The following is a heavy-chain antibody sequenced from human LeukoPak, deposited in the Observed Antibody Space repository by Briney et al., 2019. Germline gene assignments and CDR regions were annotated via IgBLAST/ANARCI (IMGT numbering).Heavy chain of an antibody. J-gene: IGHJ6*03. CDR2: IQYDRANE. Sequence: GGSLRLSCAASAFTFSSYGMHWVRQAPGKGLEWVAYIQYDRANEQYAHSVKGRFRISRDNSNNILYLQMNSLRTEDTAVYYCAKDRCSNGIGCYYYYMEVWGKGTTVTISS. CDR3: AKDRCSNGIGCYYYYMEV. CDR1: AFTFSSYG. V-gene: IGHV3-30*02. D-gene: IGHD2-8*01.